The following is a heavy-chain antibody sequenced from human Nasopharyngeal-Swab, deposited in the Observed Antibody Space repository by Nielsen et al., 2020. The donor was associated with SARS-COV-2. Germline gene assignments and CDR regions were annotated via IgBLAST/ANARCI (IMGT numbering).Heavy chain of an antibody. Sequence: WIRQPPGKGREWVSSISSSSSYIYYADSVKGRFTISRDNAKNALYLQMNSLRAEDTAVYYCAREIGDTVTIDYWGQGTLVTVSS. D-gene: IGHD4-17*01. CDR2: ISSSSSYI. J-gene: IGHJ4*02. CDR3: AREIGDTVTIDY. V-gene: IGHV3-21*01.